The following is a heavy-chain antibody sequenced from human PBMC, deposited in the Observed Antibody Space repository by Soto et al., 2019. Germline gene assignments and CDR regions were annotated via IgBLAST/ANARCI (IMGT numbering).Heavy chain of an antibody. CDR2: ISAYNGNT. D-gene: IGHD2-2*01. CDR1: GCTFTSYG. Sequence: QVQLVQSGAEVKKPGASVKVSCKASGCTFTSYGISWVRQAPGQGLEWMGWISAYNGNTNYAQKLQGRVTMTTDTSTNTAYMELRSLRSDDTAVYYCARVAMGQIGLQLPSGPFDYWGQGTLVTVSS. CDR3: ARVAMGQIGLQLPSGPFDY. J-gene: IGHJ4*02. V-gene: IGHV1-18*01.